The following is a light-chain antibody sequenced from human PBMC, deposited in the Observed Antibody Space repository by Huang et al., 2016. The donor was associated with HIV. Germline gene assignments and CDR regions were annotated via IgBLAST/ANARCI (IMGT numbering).Light chain of an antibody. V-gene: IGKV2-30*02. CDR3: MQGTHWPPRGGA. J-gene: IGKJ1*01. Sequence: DVVMTQSPIFLPVTLGPPASISCRSSQSLGHSDGNTYLNWYHQRPGQAPRGRSYKVSKRDSGVPDRFSGSGAGTDFTLKVSRVEAEDIGLYYCMQGTHWPPRGGAFGQGTKVDIK. CDR1: QSLGHSDGNTY. CDR2: KVS.